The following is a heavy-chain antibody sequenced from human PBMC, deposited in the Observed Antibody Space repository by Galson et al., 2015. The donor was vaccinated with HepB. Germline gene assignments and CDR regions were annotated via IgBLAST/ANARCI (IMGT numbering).Heavy chain of an antibody. D-gene: IGHD4-17*01. Sequence: SVKVSCKASGYTFTCYDINWVRQATGQGLEWMGWMNPNSGNTGYAQKFEGRVTMTRNTSISTAYMELSSLRSEDTAVYYCARGWRGDYGDYVVDYWGQGTLVTVSS. V-gene: IGHV1-8*01. CDR2: MNPNSGNT. CDR1: GYTFTCYD. CDR3: ARGWRGDYGDYVVDY. J-gene: IGHJ4*02.